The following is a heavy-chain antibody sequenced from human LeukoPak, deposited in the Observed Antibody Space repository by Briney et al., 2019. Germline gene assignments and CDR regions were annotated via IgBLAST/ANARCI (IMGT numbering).Heavy chain of an antibody. V-gene: IGHV1-69*01. CDR2: IIPIFGTA. CDR3: ARSMVPNSYYYYGMDV. CDR1: GGTFSSYA. J-gene: IGHJ6*04. Sequence: SVKVSCKASGGTFSSYAISWVRQAPGQGLEWMGGIIPIFGTANYAQKFQCRVTITADESTSTAYMELSSLRSEDTAVYYCARSMVPNSYYYYGMDVWGKGTTVTVSS. D-gene: IGHD3-10*01.